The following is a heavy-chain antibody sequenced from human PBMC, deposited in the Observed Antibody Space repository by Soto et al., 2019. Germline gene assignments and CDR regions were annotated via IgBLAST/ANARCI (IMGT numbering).Heavy chain of an antibody. V-gene: IGHV3-23*04. CDR1: GFTFSTYG. J-gene: IGHJ4*02. CDR3: AKDHAWGRRVTTRFDY. Sequence: EVQLGESGGNLVQPGGSLRLSRAASGFTFSTYGMTWVRQAPGKGLEWVSSISDSCDSTYYADSVKGGFTISRDNSKNTLFLQMNSLRAEDTAVYYCAKDHAWGRRVTTRFDYWGQGALVTVSS. CDR2: ISDSCDST. D-gene: IGHD4-17*01.